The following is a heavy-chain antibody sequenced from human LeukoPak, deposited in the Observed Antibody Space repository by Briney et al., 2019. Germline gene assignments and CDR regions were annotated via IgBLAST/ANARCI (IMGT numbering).Heavy chain of an antibody. D-gene: IGHD3-22*01. Sequence: GGSLRLSCAASGFTFSSYAMHWVRQAPGKGLEWVAVISYDGSNKYYADSVKGRFTISRDNSKNTLHLQMNSLRAEDTAVYYCARGGGSGYQFDYWGQGTLVTVSS. CDR3: ARGGGSGYQFDY. CDR1: GFTFSSYA. V-gene: IGHV3-30*04. J-gene: IGHJ4*02. CDR2: ISYDGSNK.